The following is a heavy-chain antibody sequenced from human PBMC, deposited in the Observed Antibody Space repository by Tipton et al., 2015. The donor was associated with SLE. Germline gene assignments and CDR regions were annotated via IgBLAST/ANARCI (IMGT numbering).Heavy chain of an antibody. J-gene: IGHJ4*02. D-gene: IGHD4-11*01. CDR3: VRDNYGVDY. CDR1: GFTFSKFW. CDR2: INSDGSDT. Sequence: SLRLSCAASGFTFSKFWMQWVRQAPGQGLEWVSHINSDGSDTTYADSVKGRFTISRDNARNMLYLQMNSLRAEDTAVYYCVRDNYGVDYWGQGTLVTVSS. V-gene: IGHV3-74*01.